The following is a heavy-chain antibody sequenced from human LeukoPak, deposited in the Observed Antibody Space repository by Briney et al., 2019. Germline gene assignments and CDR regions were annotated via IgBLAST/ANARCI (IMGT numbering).Heavy chain of an antibody. V-gene: IGHV4-4*02. J-gene: IGHJ3*02. D-gene: IGHD3-16*01. CDR3: AGGMSFEAFDI. CDR2: MYLSGTT. Sequence: SETLSLTCTVSGDSINSLDLWSWVRQPPGKGLEWIGEMYLSGTTHSNPSLKSRVTISVDTSKNQFSLRLSSVTAADTAVYYCAGGMSFEAFDIWGQGTMLTVSS. CDR1: GDSINSLDL.